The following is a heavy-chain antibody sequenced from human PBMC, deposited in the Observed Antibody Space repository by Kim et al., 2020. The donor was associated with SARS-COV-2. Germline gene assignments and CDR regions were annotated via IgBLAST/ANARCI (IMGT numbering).Heavy chain of an antibody. Sequence: ADAVKGRCTISRDNYKNTLYLQMNSLRAEDTAVYYCAKRGGGYQLPDVGWGQGTLVTVSS. CDR3: AKRGGGYQLPDVG. V-gene: IGHV3-23*01. J-gene: IGHJ4*02. D-gene: IGHD1-26*01.